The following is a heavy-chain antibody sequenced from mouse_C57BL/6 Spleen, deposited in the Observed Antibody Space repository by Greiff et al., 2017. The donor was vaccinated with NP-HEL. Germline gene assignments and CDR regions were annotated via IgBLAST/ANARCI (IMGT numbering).Heavy chain of an antibody. CDR2: ISDGGSYT. Sequence: EVQRVESGGGLVKPGGSLKLSCAASGFTFSSYAMSWVRQTPEKRLEWVATISDGGSYTYYPDNVKGRFTISRDNAKNNLYLQMSHLKSEDTAMYYCARDRGYGSTQFAYWGQGTLVTVSA. J-gene: IGHJ3*01. V-gene: IGHV5-4*01. CDR1: GFTFSSYA. D-gene: IGHD1-1*01. CDR3: ARDRGYGSTQFAY.